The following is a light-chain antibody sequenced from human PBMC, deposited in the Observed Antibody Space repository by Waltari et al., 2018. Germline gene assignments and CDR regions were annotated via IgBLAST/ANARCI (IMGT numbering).Light chain of an antibody. CDR3: QQRSIRPPAYS. J-gene: IGKJ2*03. Sequence: EIVLTQSPATLCLSPGERVTLSCRASQSVNNYLAWYQQKPGQAPRLRIYDASSRATGIPARFSGNGSGTDFTLTISSLEAEDFAVYYCQQRSIRPPAYSFGQGTRLEIK. CDR1: QSVNNY. CDR2: DAS. V-gene: IGKV3-11*01.